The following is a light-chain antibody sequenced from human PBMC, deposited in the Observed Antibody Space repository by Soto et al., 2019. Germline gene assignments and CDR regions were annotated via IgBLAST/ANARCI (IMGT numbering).Light chain of an antibody. Sequence: EIGMTQSPATLSVSEGERATLSCRASQSVSSNLAWYQQKPGQAPRLLIYGASTRATGIPARFSGSGSGTEFTLTSSILQSEDVATYCRQLNYNYLITFGQGTLLEIK. CDR1: QSVSSN. CDR3: QLNYNYLIT. CDR2: GAS. V-gene: IGKV3-15*01. J-gene: IGKJ5*01.